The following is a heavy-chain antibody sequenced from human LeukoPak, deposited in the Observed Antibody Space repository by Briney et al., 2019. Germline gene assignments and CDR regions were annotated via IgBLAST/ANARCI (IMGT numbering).Heavy chain of an antibody. CDR3: ARAGIVNAPDY. J-gene: IGHJ4*02. D-gene: IGHD2/OR15-2a*01. Sequence: GGSLRLSCAASGYTFSIYGMNWVRQAPGKGLEWVAIIWYDGSNTYFAESVMGRFSISKDNFKNTVYLQMNSLKIEDTGVYYCARAGIVNAPDYWGQGAQVTVSS. CDR1: GYTFSIYG. V-gene: IGHV3-33*01. CDR2: IWYDGSNT.